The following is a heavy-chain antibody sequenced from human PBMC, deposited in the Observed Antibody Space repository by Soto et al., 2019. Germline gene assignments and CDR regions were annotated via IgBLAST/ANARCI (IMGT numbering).Heavy chain of an antibody. CDR2: ISVYNDNT. CDR1: GYTFTRYG. CDR3: ERIGFGGP. V-gene: IGHV1-18*01. J-gene: IGHJ5*02. Sequence: QVQLVQSGREIKKPGASVKVSCKAFGYTFTRYGIGWVRQAPGQGLEWMGWISVYNDNTNHAQKFQGRVIMTTETSSSTAYMELRSLTSDDTAVYYCERIGFGGPWGQGTLVTVSS. D-gene: IGHD3-3*01.